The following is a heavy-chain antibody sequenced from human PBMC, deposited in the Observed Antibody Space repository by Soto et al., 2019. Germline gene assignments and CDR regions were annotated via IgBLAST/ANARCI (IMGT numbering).Heavy chain of an antibody. Sequence: PGGSLRLSCAASGFTFSSCSMNWVRQAPGKGLEWVSSISSSSSYIYYADSVKGRFTISRDNAKNSLYLQMNSLRAEDTAVYYCAREKGYCSGGSCYYYYYGMDVWGQGTTVTDSS. CDR3: AREKGYCSGGSCYYYYYGMDV. CDR1: GFTFSSCS. CDR2: ISSSSSYI. V-gene: IGHV3-21*01. J-gene: IGHJ6*02. D-gene: IGHD2-15*01.